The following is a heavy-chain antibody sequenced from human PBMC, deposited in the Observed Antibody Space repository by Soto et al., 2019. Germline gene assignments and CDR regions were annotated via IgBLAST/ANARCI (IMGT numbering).Heavy chain of an antibody. CDR1: GFTFSSYA. D-gene: IGHD3-10*01. V-gene: IGHV3-30-3*01. CDR2: ISYDGSNK. J-gene: IGHJ6*02. Sequence: PGGSLRLSCAASGFTFSSYAMHWVRQAPGKGLEWVAVISYDGSNKYYADSVKGRFTISRDNSKNTLYLQMNSLRAEDTAVYYCARDPRGGFGELADYYYGMDVWGQGTTVTVSS. CDR3: ARDPRGGFGELADYYYGMDV.